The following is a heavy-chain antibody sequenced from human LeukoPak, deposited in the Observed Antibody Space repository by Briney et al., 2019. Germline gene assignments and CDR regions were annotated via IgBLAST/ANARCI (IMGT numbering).Heavy chain of an antibody. D-gene: IGHD3-22*01. CDR3: AREPPMIVVAGGGGRDY. J-gene: IGHJ4*02. V-gene: IGHV4-39*07. Sequence: SETLSLTCTVSGGSISSSSYYWGWIRQPPGKGLEWIGSIYYSGSTYYNPSLKSRVTISVDTSKNQFFLKLSSVTAANTAVYYCAREPPMIVVAGGGGRDYWGQGTLVTVSS. CDR1: GGSISSSSYY. CDR2: IYYSGST.